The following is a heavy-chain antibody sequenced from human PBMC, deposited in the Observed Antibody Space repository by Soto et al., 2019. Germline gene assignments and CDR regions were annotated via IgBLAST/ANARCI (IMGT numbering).Heavy chain of an antibody. D-gene: IGHD3-22*01. J-gene: IGHJ4*02. Sequence: ASLKVSCKTSGYTFTNNDVCWVRQTPGQGLEWMGWISPYSGKTNYARKFQGRVTMTADTSTSTVYMELGSLTSDDTAVYYCAREGLLLLPDYWGQGTLVTVSS. CDR2: ISPYSGKT. CDR3: AREGLLLLPDY. V-gene: IGHV1-18*01. CDR1: GYTFTNND.